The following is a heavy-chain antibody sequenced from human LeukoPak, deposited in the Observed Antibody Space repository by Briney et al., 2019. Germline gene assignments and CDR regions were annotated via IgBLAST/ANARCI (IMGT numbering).Heavy chain of an antibody. Sequence: GGSLRLSCAASGFTFSGYAMSWVRQAPXXXXXXXXXXXXSGGSTYYADSVKGRFTISRDNSKNTLYLQMNSLRAEDTAVYYCARRGYCSGGDCLYFFDYWGQGTLVTVSS. CDR3: ARRGYCSGGDCLYFFDY. D-gene: IGHD2-15*01. V-gene: IGHV3-23*01. J-gene: IGHJ4*02. CDR2: XXXSGGST. CDR1: GFTFSGYA.